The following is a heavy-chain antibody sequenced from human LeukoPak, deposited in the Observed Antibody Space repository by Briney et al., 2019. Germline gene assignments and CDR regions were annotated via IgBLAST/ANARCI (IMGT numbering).Heavy chain of an antibody. CDR2: IYHSGST. CDR1: GGSISSSRYY. V-gene: IGHV4-39*07. Sequence: SETLSLTCTVSGGSISSSRYYWGWIRQPPGKGLEWIGSIYHSGSTYNNPSPKSRVTLSVDTSKNQFSLQLSSVTAADTAVYYCARATVKHLSSWPNYMDVWGKGTTVTVSS. J-gene: IGHJ6*03. CDR3: ARATVKHLSSWPNYMDV. D-gene: IGHD6-13*01.